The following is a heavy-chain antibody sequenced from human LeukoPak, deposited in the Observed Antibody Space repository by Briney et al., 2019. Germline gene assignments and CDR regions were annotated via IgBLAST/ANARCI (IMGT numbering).Heavy chain of an antibody. V-gene: IGHV3-48*03. CDR3: ASRARGHSYGLLDY. CDR1: GFTFSSYE. CDR2: TSPSGSTI. D-gene: IGHD5-18*01. J-gene: IGHJ4*02. Sequence: GGSLRLSCAASGFTFSSYEMNWVRQAPGKGLEWISFTSPSGSTIYYADSVKGRFSISRDDAKNSLYLQMNSLRAEDTAVYYCASRARGHSYGLLDYWGQGTLVTVSS.